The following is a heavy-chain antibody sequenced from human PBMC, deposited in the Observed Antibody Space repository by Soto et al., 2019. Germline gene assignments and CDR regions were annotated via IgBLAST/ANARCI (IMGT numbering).Heavy chain of an antibody. CDR3: ANRLPGGPEDF. V-gene: IGHV2-5*02. CDR2: IYWDDDE. D-gene: IGHD2-15*01. J-gene: IGHJ4*02. CDR1: GFSLSTSGVG. Sequence: SGPTLVNPTQTLTLTCTFSGFSLSTSGVGVGWFRQPPGKALEWLAVIYWDDDERYSPSLRTRLTITKDTSKNQVALTMTNMYPEDKGTYYCANRLPGGPEDFWGQGTLVTVSS.